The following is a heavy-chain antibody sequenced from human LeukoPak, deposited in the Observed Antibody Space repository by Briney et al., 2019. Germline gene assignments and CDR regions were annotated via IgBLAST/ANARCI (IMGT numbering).Heavy chain of an antibody. V-gene: IGHV4-39*07. CDR3: ARVRGLRSGEAY. CDR2: FYSSGNT. Sequence: SETLSLTCTVSGDSISSRSYYWGWIRQPPGKGLEWIGSFYSSGNTYYNPSLKNRVTISVDTSKNQFSLRLSSVTAADTAVYYCARVRGLRSGEAYWGQGTLVTVSS. CDR1: GDSISSRSYY. J-gene: IGHJ4*02.